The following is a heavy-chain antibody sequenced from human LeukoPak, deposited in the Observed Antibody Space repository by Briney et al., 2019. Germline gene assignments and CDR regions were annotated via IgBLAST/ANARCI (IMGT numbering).Heavy chain of an antibody. J-gene: IGHJ6*02. V-gene: IGHV4-4*07. CDR3: AVFDPYYYYGMDV. D-gene: IGHD3-10*02. CDR1: GGSISSYY. CDR2: IYTSGST. Sequence: PSETLSLTCTVSGGSISSYYWSWIRQPAGKGLERIGRIYTSGSTNYNPSLKSRVTMSVDTSKNQFSLKLSSVTAADTAVYYCAVFDPYYYYGMDVWGQGTTVTVSS.